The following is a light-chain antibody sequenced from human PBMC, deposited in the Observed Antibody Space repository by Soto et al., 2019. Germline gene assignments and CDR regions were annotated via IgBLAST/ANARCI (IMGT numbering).Light chain of an antibody. CDR1: QSVSSSY. Sequence: EIVLTQSPGTLSLSPGERATLSCRASQSVSSSYLAWYQQKPGQAPRLLIYGASSRATGIPDRFSGSGSGTDFTLTISRLEPEDFAVYYCQHRTFSQGTKVEIK. V-gene: IGKV3-20*01. J-gene: IGKJ1*01. CDR2: GAS. CDR3: QHRT.